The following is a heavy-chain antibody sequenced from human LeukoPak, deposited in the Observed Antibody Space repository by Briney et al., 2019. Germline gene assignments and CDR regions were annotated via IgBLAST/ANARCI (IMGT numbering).Heavy chain of an antibody. D-gene: IGHD5-18*01. CDR1: VFTFSTYN. CDR3: ASENKRGYSYGSPTDAFDI. Sequence: GGSLRLSCAASVFTFSTYNMNWVRQAPGKGLEWVSSITSSSRYTFYADSVKGRFTISRDNAKKSLFLDMNSLRAEDTAVYYCASENKRGYSYGSPTDAFDIWGQGTMVTVSS. V-gene: IGHV3-21*01. CDR2: ITSSSRYT. J-gene: IGHJ3*02.